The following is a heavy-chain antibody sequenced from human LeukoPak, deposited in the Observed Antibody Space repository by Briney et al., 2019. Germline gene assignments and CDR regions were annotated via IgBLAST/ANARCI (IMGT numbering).Heavy chain of an antibody. D-gene: IGHD3-22*01. Sequence: GGSLRLSCAGAGFTFSNYGMHWVRQAPGKGLEWVAVISYEGRTIYYADSVKGRFTISRDNSKNTLYLQMNSLRAEDTAVYYCAKDYDSSGWAAFDIWGQGTMVTVSS. CDR3: AKDYDSSGWAAFDI. V-gene: IGHV3-30*18. J-gene: IGHJ3*02. CDR1: GFTFSNYG. CDR2: ISYEGRTI.